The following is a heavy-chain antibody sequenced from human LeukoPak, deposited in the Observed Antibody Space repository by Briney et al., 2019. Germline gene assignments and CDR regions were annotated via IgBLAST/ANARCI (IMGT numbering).Heavy chain of an antibody. Sequence: ASVKASCKASGGTFSSYAISWVRQAPGQGLEWMGRIIPIFGIANYAQKFRGRVTITADKSTSTAYMELSSLRSEDTAVYYCARDRDGYNTYDYWGQGTLVTVSS. CDR1: GGTFSSYA. D-gene: IGHD5-24*01. J-gene: IGHJ4*02. CDR2: IIPIFGIA. CDR3: ARDRDGYNTYDY. V-gene: IGHV1-69*04.